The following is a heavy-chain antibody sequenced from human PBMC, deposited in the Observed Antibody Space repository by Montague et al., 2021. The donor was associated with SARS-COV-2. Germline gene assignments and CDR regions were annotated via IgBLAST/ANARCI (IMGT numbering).Heavy chain of an antibody. CDR3: ARDSPHFDFLRGHYGDKYYMDI. D-gene: IGHD3-3*01. V-gene: IGHV4-61*02. CDR1: GDSITSKTHY. Sequence: TLSLTCTVSGDSITSKTHYWDWVRPPAGKGLEWIGRLLTSGATNFNPSLKSRLTISRDTSKNEFYLKLSSVTAADTAVYYCARDSPHFDFLRGHYGDKYYMDIWGKGTTVTVS. CDR2: LLTSGAT. J-gene: IGHJ6*03.